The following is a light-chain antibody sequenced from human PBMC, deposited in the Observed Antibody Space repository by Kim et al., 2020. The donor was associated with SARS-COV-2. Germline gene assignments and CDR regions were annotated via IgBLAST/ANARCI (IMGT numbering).Light chain of an antibody. CDR1: QNVLYSSNNQNY. V-gene: IGKV4-1*01. CDR3: QQYYSVPWT. J-gene: IGKJ1*01. CDR2: WAS. Sequence: DIVMTQSPESLTVSLGERATINCKSSQNVLYSSNNQNYLAWYQQKPGQPPKLLIYWASTRESGVPDRFSGSGSGTDFTLTINSLQAEDVAVYYCQQYYSVPWTFGQGTKVEIK.